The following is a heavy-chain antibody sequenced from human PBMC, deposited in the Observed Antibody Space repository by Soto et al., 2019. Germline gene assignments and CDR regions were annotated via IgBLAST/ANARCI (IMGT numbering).Heavy chain of an antibody. CDR2: FRIIGDDGTT. CDR1: GFTFSSYS. D-gene: IGHD3-10*01. V-gene: IGHV3-23*01. Sequence: RRLSCAASGFTFSSYSMSWVRQAPGKGLEWVSGFRIIGDDGTTYYADAVKGRFTISRDNSKNTLFLQMNSLRAEYTAIYYCAKKVNSGSGSQYFDXWGQGTLVTVSX. CDR3: AKKVNSGSGSQYFDX. J-gene: IGHJ4*02.